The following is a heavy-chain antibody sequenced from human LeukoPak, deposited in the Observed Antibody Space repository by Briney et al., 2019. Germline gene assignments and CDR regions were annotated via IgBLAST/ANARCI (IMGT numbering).Heavy chain of an antibody. CDR2: INHSGST. V-gene: IGHV4-34*01. Sequence: SETLSLTCAVYGGSFSGYYWSWIRQPPEKGLEWIGEINHSGSTNYNPSLKSRVTISVDTSKNQFSLKLSSVTAADTAVYYCARESRGDGYNLDYWGQGTLVTVSS. CDR3: ARESRGDGYNLDY. D-gene: IGHD5-24*01. CDR1: GGSFSGYY. J-gene: IGHJ4*02.